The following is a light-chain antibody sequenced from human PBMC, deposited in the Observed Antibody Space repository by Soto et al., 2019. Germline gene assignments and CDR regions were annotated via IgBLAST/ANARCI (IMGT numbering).Light chain of an antibody. CDR2: DVS. Sequence: QSVLTQPASVSGSPGQPITISCTGTSSDVDGYNFVSWYQHHPGKAPKLIIYDVSNRPSGVSSRFSGFKSGNTASLTVSGLQAEDEADYYCTSYTTSFTYVFGTGTKVTVL. CDR1: SSDVDGYNF. V-gene: IGLV2-14*03. CDR3: TSYTTSFTYV. J-gene: IGLJ1*01.